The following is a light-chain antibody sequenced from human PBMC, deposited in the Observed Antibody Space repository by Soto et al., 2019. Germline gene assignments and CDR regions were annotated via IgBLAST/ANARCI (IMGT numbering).Light chain of an antibody. CDR2: GAS. Sequence: VMTQAPATLSVSPGERATLSCRASQTINNNVAWYQLKDGQAPRLLIYGASTRATGIPARFSGSGSGTEFTLTISSLQSEDFAVYYCQQYGSSSWTFGQGTKVDIK. CDR1: QTINNN. J-gene: IGKJ1*01. V-gene: IGKV3-15*01. CDR3: QQYGSSSWT.